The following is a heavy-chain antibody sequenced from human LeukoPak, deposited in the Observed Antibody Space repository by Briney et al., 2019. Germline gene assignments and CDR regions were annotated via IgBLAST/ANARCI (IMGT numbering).Heavy chain of an antibody. CDR1: GSSISSAHY. CDR3: AKIVTAGYYFFDF. V-gene: IGHV4-38-2*02. J-gene: IGHJ4*02. CDR2: MYHSGAT. Sequence: SESLSLTCIVSGSSISSAHYWGWIRRSPGKGLEWIGIMYHSGATYYNPSLKSRVTISGDTSKNQFSLKLSSVTAADTAVYYCAKIVTAGYYFFDFWGQGTLVTVSS. D-gene: IGHD2/OR15-2a*01.